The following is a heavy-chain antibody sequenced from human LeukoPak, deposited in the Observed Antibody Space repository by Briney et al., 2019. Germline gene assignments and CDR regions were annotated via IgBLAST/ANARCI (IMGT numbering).Heavy chain of an antibody. CDR2: ISSSSSTI. CDR3: ARGAYYYDD. D-gene: IGHD3-16*01. Sequence: GGSLRLSCAASGFTFSSYAMSWVRQAPGKGLEWVSYISSSSSTIYYADSVKGRFTISRDNAKNSLYLQMNSLRAEDTAVYYCARGAYYYDDWGQATLLTVPS. CDR1: GFTFSSYA. J-gene: IGHJ4*02. V-gene: IGHV3-48*01.